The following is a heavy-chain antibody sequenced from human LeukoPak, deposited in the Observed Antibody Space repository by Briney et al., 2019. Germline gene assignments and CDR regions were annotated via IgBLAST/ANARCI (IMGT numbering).Heavy chain of an antibody. CDR1: GFTFSSYE. J-gene: IGHJ6*03. D-gene: IGHD3-10*01. Sequence: GGSLRLSCAASGFTFSSYEMNWVRQAPGKGLEWVSYITSSGSSIYYADSVKGRFTISRDNSKNTLYLQMNSLRAEDTAVYYCARDYGSGTYYYYYMDVWGKGTTVTISS. CDR3: ARDYGSGTYYYYYMDV. V-gene: IGHV3-48*03. CDR2: ITSSGSSI.